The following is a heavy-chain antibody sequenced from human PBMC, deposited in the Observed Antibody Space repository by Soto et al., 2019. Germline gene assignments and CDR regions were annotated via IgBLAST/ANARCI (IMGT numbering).Heavy chain of an antibody. CDR3: ARVFRYYYDSSGYPNPYFDY. D-gene: IGHD3-22*01. J-gene: IGHJ4*02. V-gene: IGHV4-30-4*01. CDR2: IYYSGST. CDR1: GGSISSGDYY. Sequence: QVQLQESGPGLVKPSQTLSLTCTVSGGSISSGDYYWSWIRQPPGKGLEWIGYIYYSGSTYYNPSLSSQVTISVDTSKNHFFLKLNSVTAADTAVYYCARVFRYYYDSSGYPNPYFDYWGQGTLVTVSS.